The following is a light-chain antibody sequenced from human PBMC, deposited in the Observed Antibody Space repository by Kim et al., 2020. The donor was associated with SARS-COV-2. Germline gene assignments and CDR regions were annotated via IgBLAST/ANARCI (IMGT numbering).Light chain of an antibody. Sequence: ASGGDRVTITCRASQSIGSHLAWYQQKPGRAPKLLIYKASTLESGVPSRFSGSGSGTEFSLSISSLQPDDFATFYCQQYDSSPWTFGRGTKVDIK. CDR1: QSIGSH. CDR3: QQYDSSPWT. J-gene: IGKJ1*01. V-gene: IGKV1-5*03. CDR2: KAS.